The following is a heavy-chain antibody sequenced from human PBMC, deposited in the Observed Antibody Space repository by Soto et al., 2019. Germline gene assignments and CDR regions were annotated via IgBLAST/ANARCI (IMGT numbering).Heavy chain of an antibody. D-gene: IGHD5-12*01. V-gene: IGHV1-69*02. Sequence: QVQLVQSGAEVKKPGSSVKVSCKASGGTFSSYTISWVRQAPGQGLEWMGRIIPILGIANYAQKFQGRVTVTADKSTSTAFMQLSSLRSEDTAVYYCAREEDSGYDYVGDYYYVDVWGKGNTVTVSS. J-gene: IGHJ6*03. CDR3: AREEDSGYDYVGDYYYVDV. CDR1: GGTFSSYT. CDR2: IIPILGIA.